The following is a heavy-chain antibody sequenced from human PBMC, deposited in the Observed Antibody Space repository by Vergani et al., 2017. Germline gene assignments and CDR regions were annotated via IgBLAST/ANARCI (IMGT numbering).Heavy chain of an antibody. CDR1: GGTFSSYA. V-gene: IGHV1-69*01. Sequence: QVQLVQSGAEVKKPGSSVKVSCKASGGTFSSYAISWVRQAPGQGLEWMGGIIPIFGTANYAQKFQCRVTITADESTSTAYMELSSLRSEDTAVYYCARSDIVVVPAAQYYYYYYYMDVWGKGTTVTVSS. D-gene: IGHD2-2*01. CDR3: ARSDIVVVPAAQYYYYYYYMDV. J-gene: IGHJ6*03. CDR2: IIPIFGTA.